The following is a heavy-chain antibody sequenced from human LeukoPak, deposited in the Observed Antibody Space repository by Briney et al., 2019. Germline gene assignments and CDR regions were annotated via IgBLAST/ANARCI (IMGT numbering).Heavy chain of an antibody. CDR2: ISTSDSYI. V-gene: IGHV3-21*01. CDR1: GFTFSSYS. CDR3: ARDILTGSQSRFQH. J-gene: IGHJ1*01. Sequence: PGGSLRLSCAASGFTFSSYSMKWVRQAPGKGLEWVSSISTSDSYIYYSDSVKGRFTISRDNAKNSLYLQMNSLRAEDTAVYYCARDILTGSQSRFQHWGQGTLVTVSS. D-gene: IGHD3-9*01.